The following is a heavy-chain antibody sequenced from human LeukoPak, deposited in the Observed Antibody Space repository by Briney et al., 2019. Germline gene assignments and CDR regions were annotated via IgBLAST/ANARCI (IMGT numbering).Heavy chain of an antibody. CDR3: ARSITMIVDDAFHI. V-gene: IGHV1-2*02. Sequence: ASVKVSCKASGYTFTGYYMHWVRQAPGQGLEWMGWINPNSGGTNYAQKFQGRVTMTRDKSISTAYMELNRLKSDDTAVYYCARSITMIVDDAFHIWGQGTMVTVSS. CDR2: INPNSGGT. J-gene: IGHJ3*02. D-gene: IGHD3-22*01. CDR1: GYTFTGYY.